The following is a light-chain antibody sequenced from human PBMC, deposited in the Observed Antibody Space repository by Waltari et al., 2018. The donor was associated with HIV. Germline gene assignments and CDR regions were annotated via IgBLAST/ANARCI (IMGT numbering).Light chain of an antibody. CDR3: QQYYGKFWT. CDR1: QSVFYGPSNKNF. J-gene: IGKJ1*01. Sequence: DIVMTQFPNSLAVSLGERAVMQCRSSQSVFYGPSNKNFLSWYQQKSGQPPRLLIYWASTREVGVPDRFTGSGSGADFTLTISSLQPEDVATYYCQQYYGKFWTFGQGTKVQV. V-gene: IGKV4-1*01. CDR2: WAS.